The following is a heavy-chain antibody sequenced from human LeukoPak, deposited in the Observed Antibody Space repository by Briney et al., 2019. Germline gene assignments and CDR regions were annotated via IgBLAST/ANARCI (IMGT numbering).Heavy chain of an antibody. CDR3: ARQDDSSGYYYASL. V-gene: IGHV5-51*01. CDR2: IYPDDSDT. D-gene: IGHD3-22*01. J-gene: IGHJ4*02. CDR1: GYKFTNYW. Sequence: GESLKISCQGSGYKFTNYWIGWVRQMPGKGLEWMALIYPDDSDTRYSPSFQGQVTIPADKSISTAYLQWSSLKASDTAMYYCARQDDSSGYYYASLWGQGTLVTVSS.